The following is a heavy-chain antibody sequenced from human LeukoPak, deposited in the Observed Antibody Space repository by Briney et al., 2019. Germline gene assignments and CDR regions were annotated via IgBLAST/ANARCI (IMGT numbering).Heavy chain of an antibody. J-gene: IGHJ3*02. D-gene: IGHD1-26*01. CDR1: RFTFNFYW. V-gene: IGHV3-7*01. CDR3: ARSSYPFGYVGAFDI. CDR2: IKGDGTEK. Sequence: PGGSLRLSCAASRFTFNFYWMSWVRQAPGKGLEWVATIKGDGTEKYYVDPVKGRITISRDNAKNSLYLQMNSLRAEDTAVYYCARSSYPFGYVGAFDIWGQGTMVTVSS.